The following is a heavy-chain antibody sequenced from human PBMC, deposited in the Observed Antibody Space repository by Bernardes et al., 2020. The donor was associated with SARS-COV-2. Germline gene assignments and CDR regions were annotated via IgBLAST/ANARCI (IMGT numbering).Heavy chain of an antibody. J-gene: IGHJ3*01. V-gene: IGHV3-21*01. D-gene: IGHD3-9*01. CDR2: ISSSSSYI. Sequence: GGSLRLSCAASGFTFSSYSMNWVRQAPGKGLEWVSSISSSSSYIYYADSVKGRFTISRDNAKNSLYLQMNSLRAEDTAVYYCARDVGGTDWRFGFDVWGPGTMVHVSS. CDR3: ARDVGGTDWRFGFDV. CDR1: GFTFSSYS.